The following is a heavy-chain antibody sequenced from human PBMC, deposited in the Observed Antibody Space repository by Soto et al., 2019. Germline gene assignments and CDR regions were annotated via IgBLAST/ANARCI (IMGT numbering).Heavy chain of an antibody. Sequence: PGGSLRLSCAASGFTFSSYGMNWVRQAPGKGLEWVSVISDSGDTTYYADSVKGRFTISRDNSKNTLYLRMNSLGAEDTALYYCARGDDGDCYSSVDHWGQGSLVTVSS. CDR3: ARGDDGDCYSSVDH. CDR1: GFTFSSYG. V-gene: IGHV3-23*01. J-gene: IGHJ4*02. D-gene: IGHD2-21*02. CDR2: ISDSGDTT.